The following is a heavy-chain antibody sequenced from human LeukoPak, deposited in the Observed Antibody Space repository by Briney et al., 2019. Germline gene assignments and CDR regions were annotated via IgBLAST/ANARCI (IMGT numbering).Heavy chain of an antibody. D-gene: IGHD3-3*01. CDR1: GFTVSSNY. CDR3: ARGARGMDFGVVTSRSPYYYYYYYGMDV. Sequence: GGSLRLSCAASGFTVSSNYMSWVRQAPGKGLEWVSVIYSGGSTYYADSVKGRFTISRDNSKNTLFLQMNSLRAEDTAVYYCARGARGMDFGVVTSRSPYYYYYYYGMDVWGQGTTVTVSS. CDR2: IYSGGST. V-gene: IGHV3-66*01. J-gene: IGHJ6*02.